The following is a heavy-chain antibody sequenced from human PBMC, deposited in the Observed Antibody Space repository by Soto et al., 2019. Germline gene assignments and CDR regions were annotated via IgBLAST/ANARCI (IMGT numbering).Heavy chain of an antibody. D-gene: IGHD5-18*01. CDR2: INHSGST. CDR1: GGSFSGYY. Sequence: SETLSLTCAVYGGSFSGYYWSWIRQPPGKGLEWIGEINHSGSTNYNPSLKSRVTISVDTSKNQFSLKLSSVTAADTAVYYCARGTGYSYGYSYYYGMDVWGQGTTVT. CDR3: ARGTGYSYGYSYYYGMDV. J-gene: IGHJ6*02. V-gene: IGHV4-34*01.